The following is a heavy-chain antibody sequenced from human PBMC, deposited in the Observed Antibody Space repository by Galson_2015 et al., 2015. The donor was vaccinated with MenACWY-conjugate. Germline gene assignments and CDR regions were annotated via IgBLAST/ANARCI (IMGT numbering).Heavy chain of an antibody. CDR3: ARDQGLAASNDVPFGYGLDV. CDR1: GFSVSSEY. Sequence: SLRLSCAASGFSVSSEYMSWVRQAPGKGLEWVSIIYRDGKTFYADSVQGRFIISRDNSKNTLYLQMNSLRTEDTAMYYCARDQGLAASNDVPFGYGLDVWGQGTTVTVSS. CDR2: IYRDGKT. V-gene: IGHV3-53*05. J-gene: IGHJ6*02. D-gene: IGHD2-8*01.